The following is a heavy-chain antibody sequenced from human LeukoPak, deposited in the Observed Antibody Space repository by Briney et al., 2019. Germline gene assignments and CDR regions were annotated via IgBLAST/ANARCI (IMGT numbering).Heavy chain of an antibody. J-gene: IGHJ4*02. Sequence: PGRSLRLSCAASGFTFGSYGMHWLRQAPGKGLEWVAFIRNDGSIIYNADSVKGRFTISRDNSKNTLYLQMNSLRADDTAVYYCAKDTPLCYFDYWGQGTLVTVSS. CDR1: GFTFGSYG. CDR3: AKDTPLCYFDY. CDR2: IRNDGSII. V-gene: IGHV3-30*02. D-gene: IGHD3-16*01.